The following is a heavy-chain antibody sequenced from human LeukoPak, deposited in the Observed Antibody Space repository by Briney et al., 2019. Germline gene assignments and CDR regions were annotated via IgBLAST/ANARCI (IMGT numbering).Heavy chain of an antibody. J-gene: IGHJ4*02. CDR1: GSHFSSYW. V-gene: IGHV5-51*01. CDR3: ARRPASGGYCTGRSCYSRALDY. Sequence: GGSLQISCKGSGSHFSSYWIGWVRQLTGKGLEWMGIIYPGESDTRYSPSFQGQVTISADKSISTAYLQWSSLKASDTATYYCARRPASGGYCTGRSCYSRALDYWGQGTLVTVSS. CDR2: IYPGESDT. D-gene: IGHD2-15*01.